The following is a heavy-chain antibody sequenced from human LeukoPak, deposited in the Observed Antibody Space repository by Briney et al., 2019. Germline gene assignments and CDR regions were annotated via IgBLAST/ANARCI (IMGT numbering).Heavy chain of an antibody. V-gene: IGHV3-21*04. D-gene: IGHD3-3*01. Sequence: GGSLRLSCAASGFTFSSYSMNWVRQAPGKGLEWVSSISSSSSYIYYADSVKGRFTISRDNSKNTLYLQMNSLRAEDTAVYYCAKDLRSGYYYYYGMDVWGQGTTVTVSS. CDR2: ISSSSSYI. CDR1: GFTFSSYS. J-gene: IGHJ6*02. CDR3: AKDLRSGYYYYYGMDV.